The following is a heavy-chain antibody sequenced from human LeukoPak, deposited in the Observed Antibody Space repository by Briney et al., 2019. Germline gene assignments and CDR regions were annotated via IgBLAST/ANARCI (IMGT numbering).Heavy chain of an antibody. CDR2: IYYSGST. V-gene: IGHV4-39*01. CDR1: GGSISSSSYF. CDR3: ARVGAEGATTFDY. Sequence: ASETLSLTCTVSGGSISSSSYFWGWIRQPPGKGLEWIGTIYYSGSTYYNPSLKSRVTISVDTSKNQFSLKLSSVTAADTAVYYCARVGAEGATTFDYWGQGTLVTVSS. J-gene: IGHJ4*02. D-gene: IGHD1-26*01.